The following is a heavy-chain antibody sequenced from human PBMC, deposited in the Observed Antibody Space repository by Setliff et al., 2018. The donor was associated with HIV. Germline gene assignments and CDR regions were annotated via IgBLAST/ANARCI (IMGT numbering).Heavy chain of an antibody. CDR3: ARHGYSSDLRISYCDS. J-gene: IGHJ4*02. D-gene: IGHD5-18*01. V-gene: IGHV4-39*01. CDR1: GGSISSSSHY. Sequence: SETLSLTCTVSGGSISSSSHYWGWIRQPPGKGLEWIGTIYYRGSTYYNPSLKSRVTIAIDTSKNQFSLKLRSVTAADTAVYYCARHGYSSDLRISYCDSWGQGSLVTVSS. CDR2: IYYRGST.